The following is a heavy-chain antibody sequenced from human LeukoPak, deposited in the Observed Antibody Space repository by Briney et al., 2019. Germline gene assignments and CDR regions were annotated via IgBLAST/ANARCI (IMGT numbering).Heavy chain of an antibody. CDR1: GGSISSYF. CDR3: AGGDSTSSSLFPC. CDR2: VFYTGST. D-gene: IGHD2-2*01. V-gene: IGHV4-59*01. Sequence: SETLSLTCTVSGGSISSYFWSWIRQPPGKGLEWIGYVFYTGSTNYNPSLKSRVTIAVDRSKNQFSLNLRSVTAADTAIYYCAGGDSTSSSLFPCWGQGTLVTVSS. J-gene: IGHJ4*02.